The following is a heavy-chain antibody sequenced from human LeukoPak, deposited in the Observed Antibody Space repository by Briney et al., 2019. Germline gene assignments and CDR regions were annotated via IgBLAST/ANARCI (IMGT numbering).Heavy chain of an antibody. D-gene: IGHD5-24*01. J-gene: IGHJ3*02. CDR1: GGTFSSYA. V-gene: IGHV1-69*04. CDR3: ARGRWLPGAFDI. Sequence: SVKVSCKASGGTFSSYAISWVRQPPGQGLEWMGRIIPILDIANYAQKFQGRVTITADKSTSTAYMELSSLRSEDTAVYYCARGRWLPGAFDIWGQGTMVTVSS. CDR2: IIPILDIA.